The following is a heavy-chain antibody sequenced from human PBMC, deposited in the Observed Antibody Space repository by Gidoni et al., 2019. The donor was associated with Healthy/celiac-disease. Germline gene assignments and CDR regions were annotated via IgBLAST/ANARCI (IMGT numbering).Heavy chain of an antibody. CDR3: ARGDSGSSDYYYYGMDV. Sequence: IPIFGTANYAQKFQGRVTITADESTSTAYMELSSLRSEDTAVYYCARGDSGSSDYYYYGMDVWGQGTTVTVSS. J-gene: IGHJ6*02. CDR2: IPIFGTA. V-gene: IGHV1-69*01. D-gene: IGHD1-26*01.